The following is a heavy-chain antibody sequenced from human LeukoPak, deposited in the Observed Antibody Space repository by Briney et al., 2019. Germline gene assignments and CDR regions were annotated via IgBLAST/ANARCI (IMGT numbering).Heavy chain of an antibody. J-gene: IGHJ6*02. CDR2: IRSKTYGRTT. CDR3: TREGSMVRGVDYYYYYAMDV. Sequence: LPGGSLRLSCTASGFILGDYAMNWFRQAPGKGPEWVGFIRSKTYGRTTEYAASVKGRFTISRDDSKSIAYLQMDSLKTEDTAVYYCTREGSMVRGVDYYYYYAMDVWGQGTTVTVSS. CDR1: GFILGDYA. V-gene: IGHV3-49*03. D-gene: IGHD3-10*01.